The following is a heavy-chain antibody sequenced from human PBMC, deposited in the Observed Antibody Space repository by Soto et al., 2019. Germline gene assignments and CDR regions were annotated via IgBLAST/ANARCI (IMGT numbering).Heavy chain of an antibody. CDR3: ARDIEYSSSSDAFDI. V-gene: IGHV3-7*01. D-gene: IGHD6-6*01. J-gene: IGHJ3*02. CDR2: IKQDGSEK. CDR1: GFTFSSYW. Sequence: GGSLILSCAASGFTFSSYWMSWVRQAPGKGLEWVANIKQDGSEKYYVDSVKGRFTISRDNAKNSLYLQMNSLRAEDTAVYYCARDIEYSSSSDAFDIWGQGTMVTVSS.